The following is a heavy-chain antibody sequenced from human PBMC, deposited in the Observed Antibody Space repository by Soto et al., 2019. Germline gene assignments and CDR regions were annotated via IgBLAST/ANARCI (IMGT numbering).Heavy chain of an antibody. V-gene: IGHV4-34*01. D-gene: IGHD5-18*01. CDR1: GGSFSGYY. CDR3: ARGGGLWSFYYYYYGMDV. CDR2: INHSGST. J-gene: IGHJ6*02. Sequence: SETLSLTCAVYGGSFSGYYWSWIRQPPGKGLEWIGEINHSGSTNYNPSLKSRVTISVDTSKNQFTLKLSSVTAADTAVYYCARGGGLWSFYYYYYGMDVWGQGTTVTVSS.